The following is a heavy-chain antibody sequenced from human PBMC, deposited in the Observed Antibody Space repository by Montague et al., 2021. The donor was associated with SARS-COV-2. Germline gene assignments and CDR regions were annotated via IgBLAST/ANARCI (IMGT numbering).Heavy chain of an antibody. D-gene: IGHD2-2*01. CDR2: ISHSGGT. V-gene: IGHV4-34*01. Sequence: SETLSLTCAVYGGSLSGYYWSWIRQPPGEGLEWIAEISHSGGTSYNPSLESRVTISVDTSKNQFSLKLSSASAADTAVYYCARVPYRLLFVPRYYGMDVWGQGTTVTVSS. CDR3: ARVPYRLLFVPRYYGMDV. J-gene: IGHJ6*02. CDR1: GGSLSGYY.